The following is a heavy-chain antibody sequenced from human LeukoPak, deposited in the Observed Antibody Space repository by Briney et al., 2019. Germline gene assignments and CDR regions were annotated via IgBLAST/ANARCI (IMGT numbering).Heavy chain of an antibody. V-gene: IGHV4-61*02. CDR3: AREGIAVADTYYYYYMDV. CDR2: VYIGGRT. J-gene: IGHJ6*03. D-gene: IGHD6-19*01. Sequence: KPSETVSLTCTVTGTSIRSGSYYWNWIRQAAGKGLEWIGRVYIGGRTTYNPSLKSRVTISLETTENQFSLRLRSVTAADTAVYYCAREGIAVADTYYYYYMDVWGKGTWVTVSS. CDR1: GTSIRSGSYY.